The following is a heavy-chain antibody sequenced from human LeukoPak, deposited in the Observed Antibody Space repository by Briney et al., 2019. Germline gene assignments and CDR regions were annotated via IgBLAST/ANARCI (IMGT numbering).Heavy chain of an antibody. CDR1: RFTFSSYA. D-gene: IGHD1-26*01. CDR3: AKALVGATNFDY. V-gene: IGHV3-23*01. J-gene: IGHJ4*02. Sequence: GGSLRLSCATSRFTFSSYAMSWIRQAPGKGLEWVSAISGSGGSTYYADSVKGRFTISRDNSKNTLYLQMNSRRAEDTAVYYCAKALVGATNFDYWGQGTLVTVSS. CDR2: ISGSGGST.